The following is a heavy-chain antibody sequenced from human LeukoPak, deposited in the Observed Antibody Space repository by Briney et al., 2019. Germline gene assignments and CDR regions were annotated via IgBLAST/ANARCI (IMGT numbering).Heavy chain of an antibody. D-gene: IGHD2-2*01. V-gene: IGHV3-11*04. J-gene: IGHJ6*03. CDR2: ISSSGNTT. CDR3: ARWGRDIVVVPAASSAYYYYYYMDV. CDR1: GFTFSDYY. Sequence: PGGSLRLSCAASGFTFSDYYMSWIRQAPGKGLECVSYISSSGNTTYHADSVKGRFTISRDNAKNSLYLQMNSLRAEDTAVYYCARWGRDIVVVPAASSAYYYYYYMDVWGKGTTVTISS.